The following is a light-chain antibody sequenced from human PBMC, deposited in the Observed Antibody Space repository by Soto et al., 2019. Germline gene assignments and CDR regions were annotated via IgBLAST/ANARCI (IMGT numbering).Light chain of an antibody. Sequence: DIQMTQSPSTLSASVGDRVTITCRASQSISSWLAWYQQKPGKAPKLLIYDAYSLESGVTSRFSGSGSGTEFTLTISSLQPDDFATYYCKQYNSYPRTFGQGTKVEIK. CDR2: DAY. CDR3: KQYNSYPRT. V-gene: IGKV1-5*01. CDR1: QSISSW. J-gene: IGKJ1*01.